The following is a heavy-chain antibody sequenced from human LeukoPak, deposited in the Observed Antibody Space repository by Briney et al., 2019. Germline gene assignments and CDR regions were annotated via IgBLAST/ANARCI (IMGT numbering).Heavy chain of an antibody. CDR2: IKSKTDGGTT. D-gene: IGHD3-22*01. Sequence: PGGSPGLSCAASGFTFSNAWMNWVRQAPGKGLEWVGRIKSKTDGGTTDYAAPVKGRFTISRDDSKNTLYLQMNSLKTEDTAVYYCSTTYYYDSSEGYWGQGTLVTVSS. CDR3: STTYYYDSSEGY. CDR1: GFTFSNAW. V-gene: IGHV3-15*07. J-gene: IGHJ4*02.